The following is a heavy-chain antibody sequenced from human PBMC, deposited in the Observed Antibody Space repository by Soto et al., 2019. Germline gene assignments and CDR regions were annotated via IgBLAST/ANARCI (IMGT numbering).Heavy chain of an antibody. CDR1: GFTFSSYW. CDR2: INSDGSST. CDR3: ARDALDFWSGYYYYYYMDV. Sequence: EVQLVESGGGLVQPGGSLRLSCAASGFTFSSYWMHWVRQAPGKGLVWVSRINSDGSSTSYADSVKGRFTISRDNAKNTLYLQMNSLRAEDTAVYYCARDALDFWSGYYYYYYMDVWGKGTTVTVSS. J-gene: IGHJ6*03. D-gene: IGHD3-3*01. V-gene: IGHV3-74*01.